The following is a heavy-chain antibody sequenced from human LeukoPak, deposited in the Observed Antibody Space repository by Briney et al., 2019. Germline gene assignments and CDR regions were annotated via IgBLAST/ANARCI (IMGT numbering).Heavy chain of an antibody. CDR3: ATSAGDYRAGHYYYMGV. J-gene: IGHJ6*03. CDR1: GYTFTGYY. D-gene: IGHD4-11*01. CDR2: INPNTAGT. Sequence: AASVKVSCKASGYTFTGYYFHWVRQAPGQGLEWMGWINPNTAGTNYAQKSLGGVTLTWDTSISTAYMELNRLTSDDTAVYYCATSAGDYRAGHYYYMGVWGKGTSVTVSS. V-gene: IGHV1-2*02.